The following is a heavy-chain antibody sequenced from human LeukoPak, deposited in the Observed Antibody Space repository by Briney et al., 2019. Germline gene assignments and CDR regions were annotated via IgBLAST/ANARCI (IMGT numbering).Heavy chain of an antibody. J-gene: IGHJ4*02. CDR3: ARRTYYDTSGYPHYFDY. Sequence: SETLSLTCSVSGVSPRSSVYTWGWTGHPPGKGLEWFADANYVGTTYSNPPLKSRITISLDTSKNQFSLKLSSVTAADTAMYYCARRTYYDTSGYPHYFDYWGQGTLVTVSS. D-gene: IGHD3-22*01. CDR1: GVSPRSSVYT. V-gene: IGHV4-39*01. CDR2: ANYVGTT.